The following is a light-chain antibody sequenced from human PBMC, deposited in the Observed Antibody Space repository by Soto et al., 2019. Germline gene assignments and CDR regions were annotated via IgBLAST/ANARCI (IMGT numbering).Light chain of an antibody. Sequence: QLVLTQPPSASASLGASVKFTCTLSSGQSSYAIAWHQQRPEKGPRYLMKLNNDGSHTKGDGIPDRFSGSSSGAERYLTISSLQSEDEADYYCQTWVTGSWVFGGGTKLTV. J-gene: IGLJ3*02. CDR3: QTWVTGSWV. CDR1: SGQSSYA. V-gene: IGLV4-69*01. CDR2: LNNDGSH.